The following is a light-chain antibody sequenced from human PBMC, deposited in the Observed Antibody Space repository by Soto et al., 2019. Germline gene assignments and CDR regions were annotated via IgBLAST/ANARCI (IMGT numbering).Light chain of an antibody. Sequence: QSVLTQPPSVSAAPGQKVTISCSGSSSNIANNYVSWYQQFPRTAPKLLIYDNDKRPSGIPDRFSGSRSGTSATLGITGLQTGDEADYYCGTWDDSLSAGVFGGGTQLTVL. CDR1: SSNIANNY. J-gene: IGLJ3*02. CDR3: GTWDDSLSAGV. V-gene: IGLV1-51*01. CDR2: DND.